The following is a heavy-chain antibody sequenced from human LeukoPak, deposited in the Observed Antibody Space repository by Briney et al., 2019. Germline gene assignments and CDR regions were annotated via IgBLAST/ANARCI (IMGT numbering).Heavy chain of an antibody. J-gene: IGHJ5*02. CDR1: GGSISSGGYY. V-gene: IGHV4-61*08. D-gene: IGHD1-7*01. CDR2: IYYSGST. Sequence: PSQTLSLTCTVSGGSISSGGYYWSWIRQHPGKGPEWIGYIYYSGSTNYNPSLKSRVTISVDTSKNQFSPKLSFVTAADTAVYYCARGKGNWNYVSSWFDPWGQGTLVTVSS. CDR3: ARGKGNWNYVSSWFDP.